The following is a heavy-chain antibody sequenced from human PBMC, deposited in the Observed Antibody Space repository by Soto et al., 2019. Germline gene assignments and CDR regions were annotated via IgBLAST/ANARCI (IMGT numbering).Heavy chain of an antibody. CDR2: IDHDGST. CDR1: GASFSGYS. J-gene: IGHJ4*02. V-gene: IGHV4-34*01. D-gene: IGHD1-26*01. Sequence: SETLSLTCAVYGASFSGYSWSWIRQPPGKGLEWIGDIDHDGSTSYNSSLNSRVTISIDTSKDQFSLNLNSVTAADTAVYYCARVGANPSDYWGPGTLVTVSS. CDR3: ARVGANPSDY.